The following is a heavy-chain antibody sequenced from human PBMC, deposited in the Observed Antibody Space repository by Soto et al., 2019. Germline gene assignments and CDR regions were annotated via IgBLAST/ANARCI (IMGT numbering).Heavy chain of an antibody. V-gene: IGHV4-34*02. Sequence: QVRLQQWGAGLVRPSETLSLTCAVYGGSFNNYCWSWIRPPPGKGLEWIGEVCPGGRTNYSPTLKREVRIAVKGSKNQFSLRLTSVTVADTAVYYCARGDYGQYDAYNWFDPWGQGNLVIVAS. CDR2: VCPGGRT. CDR3: ARGDYGQYDAYNWFDP. CDR1: GGSFNNYC. J-gene: IGHJ5*02. D-gene: IGHD3-10*01.